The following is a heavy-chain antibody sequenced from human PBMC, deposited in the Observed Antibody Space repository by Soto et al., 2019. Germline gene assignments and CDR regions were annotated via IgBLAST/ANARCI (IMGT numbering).Heavy chain of an antibody. D-gene: IGHD1-26*01. CDR3: AREGGAAPGARREWYLDL. Sequence: QVQLVQSGAEVKKTGPSVTVSCKTSGFPLTDFYIHWVRQAPGQGLEWLAWINPHTGDTNTALKFQDRVSMTRDTSINTAFMDLARLSSDDTAVYYCAREGGAAPGARREWYLDLWGRGTLVSVSS. V-gene: IGHV1-2*02. CDR1: GFPLTDFY. J-gene: IGHJ2*01. CDR2: INPHTGDT.